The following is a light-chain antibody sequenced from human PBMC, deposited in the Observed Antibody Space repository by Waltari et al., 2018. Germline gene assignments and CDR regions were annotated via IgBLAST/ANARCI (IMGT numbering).Light chain of an antibody. Sequence: EIMLTQYQGTLSLSPGERVTLSCRTSQSIGRSLAWYQQKPGKAPRLLIYGASSRATGSPYRCSGSRSGTDFSLTINRLEPEDSALSYGQPYVRLPVTFGQGTKVEIK. CDR3: QPYVRLPVT. J-gene: IGKJ1*01. CDR2: GAS. CDR1: QSIGRS. V-gene: IGKV3-20*01.